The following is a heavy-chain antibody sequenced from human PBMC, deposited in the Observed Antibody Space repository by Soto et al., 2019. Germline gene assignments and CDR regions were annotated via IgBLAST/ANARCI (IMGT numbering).Heavy chain of an antibody. Sequence: ESGGGLVQPGGSLRLSCAASGFTFSSYAMSWVRQAPGKGLEWVSAISGSGANTYYTDSVKGRFTISRDNFKNTLYLQMNSLRAEDSAMFYCVRERSGYSYADSWGQGTLVTVSS. D-gene: IGHD5-18*01. CDR2: ISGSGANT. V-gene: IGHV3-23*01. CDR1: GFTFSSYA. CDR3: VRERSGYSYADS. J-gene: IGHJ4*02.